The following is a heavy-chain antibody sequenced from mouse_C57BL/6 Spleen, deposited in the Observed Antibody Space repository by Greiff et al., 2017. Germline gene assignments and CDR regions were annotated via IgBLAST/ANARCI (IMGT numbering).Heavy chain of an antibody. J-gene: IGHJ2*01. V-gene: IGHV5-17*01. CDR3: ARHYSNYLYYFDY. D-gene: IGHD2-5*01. CDR2: ISSGSSTI. CDR1: GFTFSDYG. Sequence: EVQVVESGGGLVKPGGSLKLFCAASGFTFSDYGMHWVRQAPEKGLEWVAYISSGSSTIYYADTVKGRFTISRDDAKNTLFLQMTSLRSEDTAMYYCARHYSNYLYYFDYWGQGTTLTVSS.